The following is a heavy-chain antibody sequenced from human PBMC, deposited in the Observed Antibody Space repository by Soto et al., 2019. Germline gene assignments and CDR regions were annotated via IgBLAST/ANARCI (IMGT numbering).Heavy chain of an antibody. Sequence: QVQLVESGGGVVQPGRSLRLSCAASGLTFSSYGMHWVRQAPSKGREWVAIISYDGINKYYANSVKGRFTISRDNSKNTLYLQMNSLRAEDTAVYYCAKSMYNWNDGFFDYWGQGALVTVSS. CDR1: GLTFSSYG. CDR2: ISYDGINK. J-gene: IGHJ4*02. CDR3: AKSMYNWNDGFFDY. V-gene: IGHV3-30*18. D-gene: IGHD1-1*01.